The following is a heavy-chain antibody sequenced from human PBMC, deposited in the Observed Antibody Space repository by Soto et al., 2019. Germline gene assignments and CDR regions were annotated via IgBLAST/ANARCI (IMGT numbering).Heavy chain of an antibody. V-gene: IGHV4-59*01. D-gene: IGHD6-19*01. CDR2: IYYSGST. J-gene: IGHJ4*02. CDR1: GGSISSYY. Sequence: SETLSLTCTVSGGSISSYYWSWIRQPPGKGLEWIGYIYYSGSTNYNPPLKSRVTISVDTSKNQFSLKMSSVTAADTAVYYCARAVAVAADFDYWGQGTLVTVSS. CDR3: ARAVAVAADFDY.